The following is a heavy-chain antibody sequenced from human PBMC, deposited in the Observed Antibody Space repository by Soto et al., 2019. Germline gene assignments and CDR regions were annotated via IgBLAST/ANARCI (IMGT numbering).Heavy chain of an antibody. V-gene: IGHV3-33*01. D-gene: IGHD2-8*01. CDR3: ARSYFENDAFDV. J-gene: IGHJ3*01. Sequence: QVQLVESGGDVVQPGRSLTLSCSASAFTFSSYAMHWVRQAPGKGLEWVAVIWFDESNKYYTDSVKGRFAISRDNSKNTLYLQMNSLRAEDTAVYYCARSYFENDAFDVWGQGTRVTVSS. CDR1: AFTFSSYA. CDR2: IWFDESNK.